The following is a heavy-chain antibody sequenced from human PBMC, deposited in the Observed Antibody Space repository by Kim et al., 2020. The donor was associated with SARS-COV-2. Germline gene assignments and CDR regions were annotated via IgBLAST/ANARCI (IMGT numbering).Heavy chain of an antibody. Sequence: SQTLSLTCAISGDSVSSNSAAWNWIRQSPSRGLEWLGRTYYRSKWYNDYAVSVKSRITINPDTSKNQFSLQLNSVTPEDTAVYYCARGWGVSYYNTPYYFDYWGQGTLVTVSS. CDR3: ARGWGVSYYNTPYYFDY. D-gene: IGHD3-10*01. CDR2: TYYRSKWYN. J-gene: IGHJ4*02. CDR1: GDSVSSNSAA. V-gene: IGHV6-1*01.